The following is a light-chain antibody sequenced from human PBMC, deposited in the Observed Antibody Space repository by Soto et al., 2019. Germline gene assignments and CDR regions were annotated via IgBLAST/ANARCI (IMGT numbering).Light chain of an antibody. Sequence: DIQMTQSPSTLSGSVGDRVTITCRASQTISSWLAWYQQKPGKAPKLLIYKASTLKSGVPSRFSGSGSGTEFTLTISSLQPDDFATYYCQHYNSYSITFGQGTRLEI. V-gene: IGKV1-5*03. J-gene: IGKJ5*01. CDR1: QTISSW. CDR2: KAS. CDR3: QHYNSYSIT.